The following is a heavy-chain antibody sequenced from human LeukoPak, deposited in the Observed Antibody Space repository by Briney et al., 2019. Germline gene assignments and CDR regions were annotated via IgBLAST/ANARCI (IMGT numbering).Heavy chain of an antibody. D-gene: IGHD1-26*01. CDR2: IYTSGST. CDR3: AGSGSSPLDY. CDR1: GGSISSGSYY. V-gene: IGHV4-61*02. J-gene: IGHJ4*02. Sequence: SETLSLTCTVSGGSISSGSYYWSWIRQPAGKGLEWIGRIYTSGSTNYNPSLKSGVTISVDTSKNQFSLKLRSVTAAGTAVYYCAGSGSSPLDYWGQGTLVTVSS.